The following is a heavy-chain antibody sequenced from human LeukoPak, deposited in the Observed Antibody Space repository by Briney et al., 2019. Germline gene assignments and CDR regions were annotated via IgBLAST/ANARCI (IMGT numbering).Heavy chain of an antibody. J-gene: IGHJ3*02. Sequence: GGTLRLSCAASGFTFSTYGMNRVRQAPGKGLEWVSGVSPSGDITYYADSVKGRFTISRDNSKNTVYLQMNSLRAEDTAVYYCARQPYSSGWYSDAFDIWGQGTMVTVSS. CDR1: GFTFSTYG. CDR3: ARQPYSSGWYSDAFDI. D-gene: IGHD6-19*01. CDR2: VSPSGDIT. V-gene: IGHV3-23*01.